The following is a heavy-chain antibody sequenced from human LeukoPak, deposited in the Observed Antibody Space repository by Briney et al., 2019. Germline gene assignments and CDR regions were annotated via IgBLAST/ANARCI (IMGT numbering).Heavy chain of an antibody. CDR2: MNPNSGNT. J-gene: IGHJ4*02. D-gene: IGHD2-15*01. Sequence: ASVKVSCKASGYTFTSYDINRLRQATGQGLEWMGWMNPNSGNTGYAQKFQGRVTMTRDMSTSTVYMELSSLRSDDTAVYYCARSNPGLGSVEDYWGQGTLVTVSS. CDR3: ARSNPGLGSVEDY. V-gene: IGHV1-8*01. CDR1: GYTFTSYD.